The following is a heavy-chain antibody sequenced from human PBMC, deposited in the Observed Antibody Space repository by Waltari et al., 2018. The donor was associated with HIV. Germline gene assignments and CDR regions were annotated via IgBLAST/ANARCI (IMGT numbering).Heavy chain of an antibody. V-gene: IGHV3-66*01. CDR2: IYSGGST. CDR3: ASIAYCGGDCYPRGMDV. J-gene: IGHJ6*02. Sequence: EVQLVDSGGGLVKHGGSLRTSCAAPGFTICSNNMIRVRQAPGKGLEWVSVIYSGGSTYYADSVKGRFTISRDNSKNTLYLQMNSLRAEDTAVYYCASIAYCGGDCYPRGMDVWGQGTTVTVSS. D-gene: IGHD2-21*02. CDR1: GFTICSNN.